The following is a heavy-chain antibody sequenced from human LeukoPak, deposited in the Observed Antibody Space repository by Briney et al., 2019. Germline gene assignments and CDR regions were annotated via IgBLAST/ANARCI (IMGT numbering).Heavy chain of an antibody. CDR3: AKNKERGYSYGYSDY. J-gene: IGHJ4*02. Sequence: GSLRLSCAASGFTFSSYAMSWVRQAPGKGLEWVSAISGSGGSTYYADSVKGRFTISRDNSKNTLYLQMNSLRAEDTAVYYCAKNKERGYSYGYSDYWGQGTLVTVSS. V-gene: IGHV3-23*01. CDR1: GFTFSSYA. CDR2: ISGSGGST. D-gene: IGHD5-18*01.